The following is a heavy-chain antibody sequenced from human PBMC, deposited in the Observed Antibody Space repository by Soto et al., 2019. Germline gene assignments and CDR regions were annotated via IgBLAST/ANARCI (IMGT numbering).Heavy chain of an antibody. V-gene: IGHV1-8*01. CDR3: ARRYSALLQQLYNWFDP. J-gene: IGHJ5*02. CDR2: MNPNSGNT. D-gene: IGHD6-13*01. Sequence: QVQLVQSGAEVKKPGASVKVSCKASGYTFTSYDINWVRQATGQGLEWMGCMNPNSGNTGYEQKFQGRVTMTRNTSISTAYMELSSLRSEDTAVYYCARRYSALLQQLYNWFDPWGQGTLVTVSS. CDR1: GYTFTSYD.